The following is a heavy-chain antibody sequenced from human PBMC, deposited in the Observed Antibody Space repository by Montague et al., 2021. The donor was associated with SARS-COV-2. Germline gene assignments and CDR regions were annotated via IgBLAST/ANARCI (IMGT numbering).Heavy chain of an antibody. J-gene: IGHJ4*02. CDR1: GFTFSDYY. CDR2: INKGGYGT. D-gene: IGHD7-27*01. CDR3: AREIYTGASYYY. Sequence: SLRLSCAASGFTFSDYYMAWIRQAPGKGLEWIADINKGGYGTHYADSLRGRFTISRDNAKNSLYLQMNSLRDEDTAVYFCAREIYTGASYYYWGQGALVTVS. V-gene: IGHV3-11*01.